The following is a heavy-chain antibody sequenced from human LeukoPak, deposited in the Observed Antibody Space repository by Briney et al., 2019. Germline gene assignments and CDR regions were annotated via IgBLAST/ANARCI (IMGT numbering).Heavy chain of an antibody. D-gene: IGHD1-1*01. V-gene: IGHV3-21*01. CDR1: GFKFSGYS. CDR2: ISTSSSYI. Sequence: GGSLRLSCVVSGFKFSGYSMNWVRQAPGRGLEWVSFISTSSSYIYYSDSIEGRFTSSRDNARNSLFLQMDSLRAEDTAVYYCARDSANWNYFDSWGQGTLVAVSS. J-gene: IGHJ4*02. CDR3: ARDSANWNYFDS.